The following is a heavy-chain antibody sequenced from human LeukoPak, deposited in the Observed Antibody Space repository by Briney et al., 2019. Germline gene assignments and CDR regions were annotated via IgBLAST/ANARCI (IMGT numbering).Heavy chain of an antibody. CDR1: GFTFSSYA. D-gene: IGHD6-19*01. J-gene: IGHJ4*02. Sequence: PGGSLRLSCAASGFTFSSYAMSWVRQAPGKGLEWVAVISYDGSNKYYADSVKGRFTISRDNSKNTLYLQMNSLRAEDTAVYYCAKAGYSSGWYSGYWGQGTLVTVSS. CDR3: AKAGYSSGWYSGY. CDR2: ISYDGSNK. V-gene: IGHV3-30*18.